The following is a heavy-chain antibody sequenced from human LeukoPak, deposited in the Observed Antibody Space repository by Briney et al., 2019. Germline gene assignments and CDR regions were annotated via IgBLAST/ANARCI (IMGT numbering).Heavy chain of an antibody. V-gene: IGHV4-39*01. CDR3: ARQTGSGLFILP. CDR1: GGSISSYY. CDR2: IYYSGNT. J-gene: IGHJ4*02. Sequence: PSETLSLTCTVSGGSISSYYWSWIRQPPGKGLEWIGSIYYSGNTYYNASLKSQVSISVDTSKNQFSLKLTSVTAADTAVYYCARQTGSGLFILPGGQGTLVTVSS. D-gene: IGHD3/OR15-3a*01.